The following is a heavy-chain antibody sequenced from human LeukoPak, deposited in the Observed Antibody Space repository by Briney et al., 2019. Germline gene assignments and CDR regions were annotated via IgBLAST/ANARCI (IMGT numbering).Heavy chain of an antibody. Sequence: TSETLSLTCTVSGGSISSGGYYWSWIRQHPGKGLEWIGYIYYSGSTYYNPSLKSRVTISVDTSKNQFSLKLSSVTAADTAVYYCAREAAFGDSSGLYYFDYWGQGTLVTVSS. J-gene: IGHJ4*02. CDR3: AREAAFGDSSGLYYFDY. CDR2: IYYSGST. CDR1: GGSISSGGYY. D-gene: IGHD3-22*01. V-gene: IGHV4-31*03.